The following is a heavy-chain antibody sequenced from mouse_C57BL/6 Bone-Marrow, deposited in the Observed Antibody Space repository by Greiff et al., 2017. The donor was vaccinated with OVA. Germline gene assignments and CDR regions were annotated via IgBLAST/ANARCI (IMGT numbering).Heavy chain of an antibody. D-gene: IGHD4-1*01. V-gene: IGHV5-17*01. CDR1: GFTFSDYG. J-gene: IGHJ3*01. CDR3: ARPWDGGFAY. Sequence: EVHLVESGGGLVKPGGSLKLSCAASGFTFSDYGMHWVRQAPEQGLAWVAYISSGSSTIYYADTVKGRFTISRDNAKNTLFLQMTSLRSEDTAMYYCARPWDGGFAYWGQGTLVTVSA. CDR2: ISSGSSTI.